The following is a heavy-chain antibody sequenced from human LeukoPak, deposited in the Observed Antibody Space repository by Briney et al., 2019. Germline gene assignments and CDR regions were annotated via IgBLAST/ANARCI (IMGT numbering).Heavy chain of an antibody. CDR3: SRSRYLCSGGSCYRPFDY. Sequence: QPGGSLRLSCAASGFTISSYWMSWVRQAPGKGLEWVANIKQDGSEKYYVDSVKGRFTISRDNAKNSLYLQMNSLRAEDTAVYYCSRSRYLCSGGSCYRPFDYWGQGTLVTVSS. CDR1: GFTISSYW. J-gene: IGHJ4*02. CDR2: IKQDGSEK. D-gene: IGHD2-15*01. V-gene: IGHV3-7*01.